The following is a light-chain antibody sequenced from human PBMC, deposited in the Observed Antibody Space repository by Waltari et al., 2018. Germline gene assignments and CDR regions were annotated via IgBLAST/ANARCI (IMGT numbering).Light chain of an antibody. J-gene: IGKJ1*01. CDR3: QHYVRLPAT. CDR2: GAS. Sequence: RARQGVSRAVAWYQQKPGQAPRLLIFGASNRATGIPDRFSGSGSETDFSLTISRLEPEDFAVYYCQHYVRLPATFGRGTKVEIK. CDR1: QGVSRAV. V-gene: IGKV3-20*01.